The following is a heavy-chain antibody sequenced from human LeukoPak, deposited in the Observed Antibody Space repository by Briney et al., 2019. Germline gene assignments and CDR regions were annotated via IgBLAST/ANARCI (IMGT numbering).Heavy chain of an antibody. D-gene: IGHD3-3*01. CDR1: GFTFSSYS. V-gene: IGHV3-48*01. Sequence: GGSLRLSCAASGFTFSSYSMNWVRQAPGKGLEWVSYISSSSSTIYYADSVKGRFTISRDNAKNSLYLQMNSLRAEDTAVYYCARSALRLFYYFDYWGQGTLVTVSS. CDR3: ARSALRLFYYFDY. J-gene: IGHJ4*02. CDR2: ISSSSSTI.